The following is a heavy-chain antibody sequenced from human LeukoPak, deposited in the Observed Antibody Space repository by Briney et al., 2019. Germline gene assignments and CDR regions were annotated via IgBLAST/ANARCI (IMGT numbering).Heavy chain of an antibody. CDR2: INHNAEMI. CDR3: ARDHDWAFDL. J-gene: IGHJ4*02. Sequence: GGSLRLSCEASGFPFSSHVMSWVRQAPGKGLEWIAYINHNAEMIFYPDFVKGRFTISRDNAKNSLYLQMNALRDEDTAIYYCARDHDWAFDLWGQGTLVTVSS. V-gene: IGHV3-48*02. D-gene: IGHD3-9*01. CDR1: GFPFSSHV.